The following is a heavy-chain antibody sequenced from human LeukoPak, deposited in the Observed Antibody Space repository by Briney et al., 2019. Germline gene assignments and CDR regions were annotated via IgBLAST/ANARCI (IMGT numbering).Heavy chain of an antibody. CDR1: GFTFSSYG. Sequence: GRSLRLSCAASGFTFSSYGMHWVRQGPGKGLEWVAVISYDGSNKYYADSVKGRFTISRDNSKNTLYLQMNSLRAEDTAVYYCAKSEYQLLIPQLSLGFDYWGQGTLVTVSS. D-gene: IGHD2-2*01. CDR3: AKSEYQLLIPQLSLGFDY. V-gene: IGHV3-30*18. J-gene: IGHJ4*02. CDR2: ISYDGSNK.